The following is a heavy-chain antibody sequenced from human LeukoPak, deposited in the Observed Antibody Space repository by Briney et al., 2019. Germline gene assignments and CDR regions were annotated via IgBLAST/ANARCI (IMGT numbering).Heavy chain of an antibody. D-gene: IGHD3-9*01. Sequence: PSETLSLTCAVYGGSFSGYYWSWIRQPPGKGLEWIGEINHSGSTNHNPSLKSRVTISVDTSKNQFSLKLSSVTAADTAVYYCARGVREYDILTGYYSDWFDPWGQGTLVTVSS. CDR3: ARGVREYDILTGYYSDWFDP. CDR1: GGSFSGYY. J-gene: IGHJ5*02. V-gene: IGHV4-34*01. CDR2: INHSGST.